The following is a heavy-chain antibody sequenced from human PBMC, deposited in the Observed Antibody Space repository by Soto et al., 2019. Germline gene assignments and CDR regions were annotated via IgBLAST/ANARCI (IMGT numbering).Heavy chain of an antibody. CDR2: VWYDGRNK. V-gene: IGHV3-33*01. Sequence: QVQVVESGGGVVQPGRSLRLSCAASGFTFSSHGMHWVRQAPGKGLEWVALVWYDGRNKDYADSVKGRFTISRDNSKNTLYLQRKSLRDEDTAVYYCVRAAGYSGNDYVYYYGMDVWGQGTTVTVSS. D-gene: IGHD5-12*01. CDR3: VRAAGYSGNDYVYYYGMDV. CDR1: GFTFSSHG. J-gene: IGHJ6*02.